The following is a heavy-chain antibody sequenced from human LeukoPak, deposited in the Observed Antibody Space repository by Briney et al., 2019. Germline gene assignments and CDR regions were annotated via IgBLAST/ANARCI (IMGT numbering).Heavy chain of an antibody. CDR1: GGSISSYY. CDR3: ARLSGAPIRRPIYYFDY. V-gene: IGHV4-59*04. D-gene: IGHD1-26*01. CDR2: IYHSGST. Sequence: SETLSLTCTVPGGSISSYYWGWIRQPPGKGLEWIGNIYHSGSTYKNPSLKSRVTISLDTSKNQFSLNLSSVTAADPAMYYCARLSGAPIRRPIYYFDYWGQGTLVTVSS. J-gene: IGHJ4*02.